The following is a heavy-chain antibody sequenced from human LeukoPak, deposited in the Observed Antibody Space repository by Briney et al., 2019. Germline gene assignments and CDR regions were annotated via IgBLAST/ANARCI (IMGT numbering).Heavy chain of an antibody. CDR1: AHSVTTYS. Sequence: GESLKISCKGSAHSVTTYSILWVRQMPGKGLEWMGIIYPGDSDIEYSPSFQGQVTISADKSINTAYLQWSSLKASDTAMYYCARLADRWFDPWGQGTLVTVSS. J-gene: IGHJ5*02. CDR3: ARLADRWFDP. V-gene: IGHV5-51*01. CDR2: IYPGDSDI.